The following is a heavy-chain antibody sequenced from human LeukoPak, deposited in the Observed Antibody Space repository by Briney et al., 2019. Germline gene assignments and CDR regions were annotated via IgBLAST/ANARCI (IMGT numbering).Heavy chain of an antibody. Sequence: SETLSLTCIVSGDSISGKYWSWIRRPAGKGLEWLGRIYSSGTTDYSPSLMSRVTMSLDTSKNHVSLRLRSVTAADTAVYYCARLDILVPRAVEWFDPWGQGTVVTVSS. V-gene: IGHV4-4*07. J-gene: IGHJ5*01. CDR2: IYSSGTT. D-gene: IGHD2-2*01. CDR1: GDSISGKY. CDR3: ARLDILVPRAVEWFDP.